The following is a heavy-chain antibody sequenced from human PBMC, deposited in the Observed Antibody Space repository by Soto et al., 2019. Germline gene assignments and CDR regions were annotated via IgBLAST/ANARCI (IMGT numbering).Heavy chain of an antibody. D-gene: IGHD3-10*01. CDR3: ARDWGYYGSGSGNWFDP. J-gene: IGHJ5*02. V-gene: IGHV3-33*01. CDR2: IWYDGSNK. CDR1: GFTFSSYG. Sequence: QVQLVESGGGVVQPGRSLRLSCAASGFTFSSYGMHWVRQAPGKGLEWVAVIWYDGSNKYYADSVKGRFTISRDNSXNMXYLQMNSLRAEDTAVYYCARDWGYYGSGSGNWFDPWGQGTLVTVSS.